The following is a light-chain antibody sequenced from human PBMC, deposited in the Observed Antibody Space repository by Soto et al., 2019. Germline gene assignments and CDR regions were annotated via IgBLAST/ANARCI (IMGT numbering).Light chain of an antibody. J-gene: IGKJ4*01. CDR1: QSLVYSDGITY. CDR3: MQGTHRPLT. Sequence: DVLMTQSPLSLPVTLGQPASISCRSSQSLVYSDGITYLNWFHQRPGQSPRRLIYKVSKRDSGVPDRFSGGGSGADFQPKTSRVEAEDVGLYYCMQGTHRPLTFGGGTKVEIK. V-gene: IGKV2-30*01. CDR2: KVS.